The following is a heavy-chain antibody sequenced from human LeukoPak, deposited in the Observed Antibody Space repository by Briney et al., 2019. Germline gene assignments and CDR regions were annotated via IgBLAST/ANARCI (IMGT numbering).Heavy chain of an antibody. CDR2: INPSGGST. J-gene: IGHJ4*02. CDR1: GYTFTSYY. Sequence: ASVKVSCKASGYTFTSYYMHWVRQAPGPGLEWMGIINPSGGSTSYAQKFQGRVTMTRDTSTSTVYMELSSLRSEATAVYYFARGDESSGYYYVCDFGGEGTVDTVPS. V-gene: IGHV1-46*01. D-gene: IGHD3-22*01. CDR3: ARGDESSGYYYVCDF.